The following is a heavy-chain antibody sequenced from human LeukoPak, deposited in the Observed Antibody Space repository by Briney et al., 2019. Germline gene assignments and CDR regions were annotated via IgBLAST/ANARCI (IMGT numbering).Heavy chain of an antibody. D-gene: IGHD3-22*01. V-gene: IGHV3-43D*03. CDR1: GFTFDDYA. Sequence: GGSLRLSCAASGFTFDDYAMHWVRQAPGKGLEWVSLISWDGGTTYYADSLKGRFTISRDNSKNSLYLQMNSLRVEDTAVYYCAKDFSYYYDSSGYLDYWGQGTLVTVSS. CDR3: AKDFSYYYDSSGYLDY. CDR2: ISWDGGTT. J-gene: IGHJ4*02.